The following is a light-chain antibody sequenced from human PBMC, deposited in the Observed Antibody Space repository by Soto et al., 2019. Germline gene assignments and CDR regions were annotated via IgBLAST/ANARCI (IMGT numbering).Light chain of an antibody. V-gene: IGKV3-20*01. CDR1: QSVNRD. J-gene: IGKJ1*01. CDR2: AAS. Sequence: EIVLTQSPDTLSLSPGARAPLSCRASQSVNRDLAWYQQKPGQAPSLLIYAASFRATGIPARFSGSGSGTDFTLTISRLEPEDFAVYYCQQYGSSGTFGQGTKVDIK. CDR3: QQYGSSGT.